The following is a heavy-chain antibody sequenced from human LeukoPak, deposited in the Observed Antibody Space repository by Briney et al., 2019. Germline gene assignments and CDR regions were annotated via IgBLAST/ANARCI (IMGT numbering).Heavy chain of an antibody. J-gene: IGHJ3*02. CDR3: ARAPWAYGNYVHAFDI. Sequence: SETLSLTCAASGGSFSGSYYWGWIRQPPGKGLFWIGSIYSGGRIYYNPSLKSRVTISVGTSKNHFSLKLTSVTAADTAVYYCARAPWAYGNYVHAFDIWGQGTMVTVSS. D-gene: IGHD4-11*01. V-gene: IGHV4-39*07. CDR1: GGSFSGSYY. CDR2: IYSGGRI.